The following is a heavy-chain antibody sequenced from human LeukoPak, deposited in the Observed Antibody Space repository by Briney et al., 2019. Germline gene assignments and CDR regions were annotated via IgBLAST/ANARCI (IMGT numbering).Heavy chain of an antibody. J-gene: IGHJ4*02. CDR2: MYSSGST. V-gene: IGHV4-39*07. Sequence: SETLSLTCTVSGGSISITSYYWGWIRQPPGKGLEWIGSMYSSGSTYYNPSLKSRVTISVDTSKNQFSLKLSSVTAADTAVYYCARADSYGSGSYPFDYWGQGTLVTVSS. CDR1: GGSISITSYY. CDR3: ARADSYGSGSYPFDY. D-gene: IGHD3-10*01.